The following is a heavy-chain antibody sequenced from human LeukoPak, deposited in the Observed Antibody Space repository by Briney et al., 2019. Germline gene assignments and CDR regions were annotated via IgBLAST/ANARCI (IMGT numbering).Heavy chain of an antibody. Sequence: PGRSLRLSCAASGFTFDDYAMHWVRQAPGKGLEWVSGISWSSGSIGYADSVKGRFTISRDNAKNSLYLQMNSLRAEDTALYYCATERGYSGFFDYWGQGTLVTVSS. V-gene: IGHV3-9*01. D-gene: IGHD5-12*01. CDR1: GFTFDDYA. CDR2: ISWSSGSI. CDR3: ATERGYSGFFDY. J-gene: IGHJ4*02.